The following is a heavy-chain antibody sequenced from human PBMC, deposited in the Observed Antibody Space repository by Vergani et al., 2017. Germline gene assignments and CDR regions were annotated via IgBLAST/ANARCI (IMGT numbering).Heavy chain of an antibody. V-gene: IGHV4-61*02. CDR2: IHTSGST. CDR1: GGSINSHNYY. CDR3: ARQGWELLRTFFDY. Sequence: QVQLQESGPGLVKPSQTLSLTCTVSGGSINSHNYYWSWIRQPAGKGLEWIGRIHTSGSTNYNPSLKSRVTISVDTSKNQFSLKLSSVTAADTAVYYCARQGWELLRTFFDYWGQGTLVTVSS. D-gene: IGHD1-26*01. J-gene: IGHJ4*02.